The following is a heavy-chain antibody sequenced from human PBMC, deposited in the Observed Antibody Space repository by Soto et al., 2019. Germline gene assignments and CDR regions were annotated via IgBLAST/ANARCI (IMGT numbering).Heavy chain of an antibody. CDR1: GYTFTNFY. V-gene: IGHV1-46*01. CDR3: AKPQIARHYYYGMEV. Sequence: ASVKVSCKASGYTFTNFYMHWVRQAPGQGLEWMGIINPSGTTTDYAQKFRGRVTMTRDTSTSTYYMELSSLTSEDTAVYYCAKPQIARHYYYGMEVWGQGTAVTVSS. CDR2: INPSGTTT. J-gene: IGHJ6*02.